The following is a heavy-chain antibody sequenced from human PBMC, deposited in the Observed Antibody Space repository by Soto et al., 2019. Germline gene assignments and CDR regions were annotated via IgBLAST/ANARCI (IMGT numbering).Heavy chain of an antibody. Sequence: EVQLVESGGGLVQPGGSLRLSCAASGFTFSSYWMHWVRQAPGKGLVWVSRINTDGSTTTYADSVKGRFTISSVNAKNTLYLQMNSLRAEDTAVYYCARSGLTVTTYWGQGTLVTVSS. CDR2: INTDGSTT. CDR3: ARSGLTVTTY. D-gene: IGHD4-17*01. V-gene: IGHV3-74*01. CDR1: GFTFSSYW. J-gene: IGHJ4*02.